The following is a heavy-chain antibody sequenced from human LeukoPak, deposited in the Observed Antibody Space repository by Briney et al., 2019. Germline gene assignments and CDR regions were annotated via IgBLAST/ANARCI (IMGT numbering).Heavy chain of an antibody. V-gene: IGHV3-23*01. CDR3: AKVGSSAYYHIGDFDY. J-gene: IGHJ4*02. Sequence: GGSLRLSCAASGSTFSSYAMSWVRQAPGKGLEWVSAISGSGGSTYYADSVKGRFTISRDNSKNTLYVQMNSLRAEDTAVYYCAKVGSSAYYHIGDFDYWGQGALVTVSS. D-gene: IGHD3-22*01. CDR2: ISGSGGST. CDR1: GSTFSSYA.